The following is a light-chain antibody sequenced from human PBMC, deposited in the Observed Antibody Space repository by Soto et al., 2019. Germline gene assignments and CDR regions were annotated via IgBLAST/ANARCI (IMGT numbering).Light chain of an antibody. CDR1: QSVGTK. CDR3: QLYDHWLPNT. CDR2: GAS. V-gene: IGKV3-15*01. J-gene: IGKJ2*01. Sequence: IILTQSPATLSVSPGERATLSCRASQSVGTKLAWYQQKPGQAPRLLIYGASTRATGTPARFSGSGSGTDFTLTISSLLSEDFADYFCQLYDHWLPNTFGQGTNLQI.